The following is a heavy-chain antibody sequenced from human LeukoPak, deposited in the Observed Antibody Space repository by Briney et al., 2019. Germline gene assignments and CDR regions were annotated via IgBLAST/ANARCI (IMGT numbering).Heavy chain of an antibody. CDR3: ATAGFPITMVRGGFDY. J-gene: IGHJ4*02. V-gene: IGHV1-24*01. CDR2: FDPEDGET. Sequence: ASVKVSCKASGYTFTGYYMHWVRQAPGQGLEWMGGFDPEDGETIYAQKFQGRVTMTEDTSTDTAYMELSSLRSEDTAVYYCATAGFPITMVRGGFDYWGQGTLVTVSS. D-gene: IGHD3-10*01. CDR1: GYTFTGYY.